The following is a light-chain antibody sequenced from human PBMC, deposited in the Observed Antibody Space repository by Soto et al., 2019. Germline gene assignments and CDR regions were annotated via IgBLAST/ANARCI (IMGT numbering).Light chain of an antibody. CDR3: SSYAGTNHV. Sequence: QSALTQPPSASGSPGQSVTISCTGTSSDVGGYNYVSWYQQHPGKAPKFIIYEVSKRPSGVPDRFSGSKSGNTASLTVSGLQAEDEADYYCSSYAGTNHVFGTGTKVTVL. CDR2: EVS. V-gene: IGLV2-8*01. J-gene: IGLJ1*01. CDR1: SSDVGGYNY.